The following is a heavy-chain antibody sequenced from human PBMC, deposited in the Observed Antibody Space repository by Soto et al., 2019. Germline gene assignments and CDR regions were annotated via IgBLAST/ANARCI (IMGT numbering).Heavy chain of an antibody. J-gene: IGHJ4*02. V-gene: IGHV1-69*02. CDR3: ARTLYGDNVDY. D-gene: IGHD4-17*01. CDR2: TIPILSMS. Sequence: GASVKVSCKASGDTFSSYTINWVRQAPGLGLEWMGRTIPILSMSNYALKFQGRLTITADKSTSTAYMELSSLRSEDTAVYYCARTLYGDNVDYWGQGTLVTVSS. CDR1: GDTFSSYT.